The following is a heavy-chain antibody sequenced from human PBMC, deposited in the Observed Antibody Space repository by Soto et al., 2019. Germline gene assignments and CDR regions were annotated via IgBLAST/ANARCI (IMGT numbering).Heavy chain of an antibody. CDR1: GGSISSSNW. J-gene: IGHJ4*02. V-gene: IGHV4-4*02. CDR2: IYHSGST. Sequence: SETLSLTCAVSGGSISSSNWWIWVRQPPGKGLEWIGEIYHSGSTNYNPSLKSRVTISVDTSKNHFYLQLTSVTAADTAVYYCARGAGFSYASTWLDIWGQGTRVTVSS. D-gene: IGHD5-18*01. CDR3: ARGAGFSYASTWLDI.